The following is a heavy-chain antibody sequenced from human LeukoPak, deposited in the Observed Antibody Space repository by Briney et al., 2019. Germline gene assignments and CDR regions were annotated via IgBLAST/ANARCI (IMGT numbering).Heavy chain of an antibody. J-gene: IGHJ1*01. CDR2: ISGNGGST. Sequence: GGSLRLSCAASGFTFTNYRLSWVRQAPGRGLEWVSGISGNGGSTYYADSVKGRFTISRDNSKNTLDLQMNSLRADDTAVYYCAKDRFFQHWGQGTLVTVSS. CDR1: GFTFTNYR. V-gene: IGHV3-23*01. CDR3: AKDRFFQH.